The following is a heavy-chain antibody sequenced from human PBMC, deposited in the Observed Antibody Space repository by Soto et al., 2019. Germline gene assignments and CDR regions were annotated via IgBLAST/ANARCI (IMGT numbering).Heavy chain of an antibody. D-gene: IGHD6-19*01. Sequence: QVQLAQSGAEVKKPGASVKVSCKASGYTFTSYGISWVRQAPGQGRGWMVWISVYNGNTNYAQKFQGRVTRTTDTTKNTAYMELRSLRSDDTAVYYCARDHGRRGWFRESYGMDVWGQGTTVTVSS. CDR3: ARDHGRRGWFRESYGMDV. CDR1: GYTFTSYG. CDR2: ISVYNGNT. V-gene: IGHV1-18*04. J-gene: IGHJ6*02.